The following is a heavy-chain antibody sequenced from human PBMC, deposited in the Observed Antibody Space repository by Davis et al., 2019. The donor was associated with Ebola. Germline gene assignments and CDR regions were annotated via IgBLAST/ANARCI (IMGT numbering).Heavy chain of an antibody. Sequence: PGGSLTLSCAASGFTFSNSWMSWVRQAPGKGLEWVANIKVDGSEKYYVDSVRGRFTISRDNAKNSLYLQMNSLRAEDTAMYYCAREEFITGTQGYWGQGTLVTVSS. CDR3: AREEFITGTQGY. CDR1: GFTFSNSW. V-gene: IGHV3-7*03. J-gene: IGHJ4*02. CDR2: IKVDGSEK. D-gene: IGHD1-7*01.